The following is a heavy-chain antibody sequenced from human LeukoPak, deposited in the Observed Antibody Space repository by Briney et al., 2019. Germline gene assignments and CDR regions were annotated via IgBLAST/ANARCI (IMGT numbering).Heavy chain of an antibody. CDR1: GGSVSSGSYY. V-gene: IGHV4-61*01. J-gene: IGHJ4*02. CDR2: IYYSGST. CDR3: ARELEQWLLDY. D-gene: IGHD6-19*01. Sequence: PSETLSLTCTVSGGSVSSGSYYWSWIRQPPGKGLEWIGYIYYSGSTNYNPSLKSRVAISVDTSKNQFSLKLSSVTAAGTAVYYCARELEQWLLDYWGQGTLVTVSS.